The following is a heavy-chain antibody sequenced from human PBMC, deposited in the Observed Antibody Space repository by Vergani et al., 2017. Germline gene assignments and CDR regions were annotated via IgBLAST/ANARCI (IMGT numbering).Heavy chain of an antibody. Sequence: EVQLLESGGGLVQPGGSLRLSCAASGFTFSSYAMSWVRQAPGKGLEWVSAISGSGGSTYYADSVKGRFTISRDNSKNTLYLQMNSLRAEDTAVYYCAKAAAYCSSTSCRSYYYYYMDVWGKGP. CDR1: GFTFSSYA. D-gene: IGHD2-2*01. CDR2: ISGSGGST. V-gene: IGHV3-23*01. J-gene: IGHJ6*03. CDR3: AKAAAYCSSTSCRSYYYYYMDV.